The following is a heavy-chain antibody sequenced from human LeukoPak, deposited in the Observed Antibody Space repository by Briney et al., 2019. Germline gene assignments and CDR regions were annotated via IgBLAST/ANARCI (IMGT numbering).Heavy chain of an antibody. V-gene: IGHV3-9*03. CDR2: ITWNSGRI. Sequence: PGRSLRLSCAASGFTFNDFAMHWVRQAPGKGLEWVSGITWNSGRIACADSVKGRFTISRDNAKNSLYLQMNSLRAEDMALYYCAKMSGYTSGWIDYWGQGALVSVSS. CDR1: GFTFNDFA. CDR3: AKMSGYTSGWIDY. J-gene: IGHJ4*02. D-gene: IGHD6-19*01.